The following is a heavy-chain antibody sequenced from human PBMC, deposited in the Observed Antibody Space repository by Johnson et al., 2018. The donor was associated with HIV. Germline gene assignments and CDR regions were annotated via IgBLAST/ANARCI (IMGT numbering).Heavy chain of an antibody. CDR2: ISYDGSNK. D-gene: IGHD1-1*01. J-gene: IGHJ3*02. V-gene: IGHV3-30-3*01. CDR1: GFTFSSYA. Sequence: QVQLVESGGGLVQPGGSLRLSCAASGFTFSSYAMSWVRQAPGKGLEWVAVISYDGSNKYYADFVKGRFTISRDKSKNTLYLQMNSLRAEDTAGYYCASRYTFDTFDIWGQGTMVTGSS. CDR3: ASRYTFDTFDI.